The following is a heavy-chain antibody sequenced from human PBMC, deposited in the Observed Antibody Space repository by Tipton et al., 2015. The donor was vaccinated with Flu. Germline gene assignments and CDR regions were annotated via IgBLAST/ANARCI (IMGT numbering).Heavy chain of an antibody. CDR3: ARDRPNYYYYGMDV. J-gene: IGHJ6*02. CDR1: GGSISSYY. V-gene: IGHV4-59*01. CDR2: IYYSWST. Sequence: TLSLTCTVSGGSISSYYWSCIRQPPGKGLEWIGYIYYSWSTNYSPSLKSRVTISVDTSKNQFSLKLSSVTAADTAVYYCARDRPNYYYYGMDVWGQGTTVTVSS.